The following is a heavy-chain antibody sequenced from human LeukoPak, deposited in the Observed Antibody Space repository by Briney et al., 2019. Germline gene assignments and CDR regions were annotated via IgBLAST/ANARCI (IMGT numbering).Heavy chain of an antibody. V-gene: IGHV3-48*01. CDR3: ARDHCSSTSCYFVSDY. Sequence: GGSLRPSCAASGFTFSSYSMNWVRQAPGKGLEWVSYISSSSSTIYYADSVKGRFTISRDNAKNSPYLQMNSLRAEDTAVYYCARDHCSSTSCYFVSDYWGQGTLVTVSS. D-gene: IGHD2-2*01. J-gene: IGHJ4*02. CDR2: ISSSSSTI. CDR1: GFTFSSYS.